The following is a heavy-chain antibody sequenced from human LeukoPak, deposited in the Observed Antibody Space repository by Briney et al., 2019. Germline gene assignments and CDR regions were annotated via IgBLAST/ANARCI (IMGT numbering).Heavy chain of an antibody. D-gene: IGHD2-15*01. CDR1: GGSFRDYY. J-gene: IGHJ5*02. Sequence: SETLSLTCAVFGGSFRDYYWSWVRQSPAKGLEWIGEIHHSGSTKYNPSLRSRVTISVDTSKNQFSLKLSSVTAADTAVYYCARQPNIVVVDNWFDPWGQGTLVAVSS. V-gene: IGHV4-34*01. CDR2: IHHSGST. CDR3: ARQPNIVVVDNWFDP.